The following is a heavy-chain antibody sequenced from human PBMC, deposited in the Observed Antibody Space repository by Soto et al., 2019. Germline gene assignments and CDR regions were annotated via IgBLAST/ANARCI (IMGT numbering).Heavy chain of an antibody. V-gene: IGHV4-34*01. J-gene: IGHJ5*02. Sequence: AETLSLPFAFSGVSFSCYYWSWIRQPPGKGLEWIGEINHSGSTNYNPSLKSRVTISVDTSKNQFSLKLSSVTAADTAVYYCARAPYYEFWSGYYNWFDPWGQGTLVTVSS. CDR2: INHSGST. CDR3: ARAPYYEFWSGYYNWFDP. D-gene: IGHD3-3*01. CDR1: GVSFSCYY.